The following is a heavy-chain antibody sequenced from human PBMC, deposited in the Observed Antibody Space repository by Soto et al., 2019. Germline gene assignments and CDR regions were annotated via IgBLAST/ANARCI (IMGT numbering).Heavy chain of an antibody. J-gene: IGHJ5*02. CDR3: ARSVFP. V-gene: IGHV4-31*03. CDR2: IYYIGST. Sequence: SETLSLICTVFCWYLSRGCFYWNWIRQHPGKGLEWIGYIYYIGSTYYNPSLKSRVTISLDTSKNQFSLKLSSVTAADTAVYYCARSVFPWGQGTLVTVSS. CDR1: CWYLSRGCFY.